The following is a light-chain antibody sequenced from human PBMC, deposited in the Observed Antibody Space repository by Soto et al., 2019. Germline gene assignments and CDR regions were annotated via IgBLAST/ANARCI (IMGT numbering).Light chain of an antibody. Sequence: QSALTQPASVSGSPGQSITISCIGTSSDVGGYNYVSWYQQHPGKAPKLMIYDVSNRPSGVSNRFSGSKSGNTASLTISGPQAEDDADYYCASYTTSSTLVFGTGTKVTDL. CDR3: ASYTTSSTLV. V-gene: IGLV2-14*01. J-gene: IGLJ1*01. CDR1: SSDVGGYNY. CDR2: DVS.